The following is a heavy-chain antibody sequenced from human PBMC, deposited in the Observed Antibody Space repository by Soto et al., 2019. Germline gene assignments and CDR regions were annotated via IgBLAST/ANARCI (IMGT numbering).Heavy chain of an antibody. J-gene: IGHJ4*02. CDR3: ASRMVLRGSPLLDY. Sequence: QVQLQQWGAGLLKPSETLSLTCAVYGGSFSGYYWSWIRQPPGKGLEWIGEINHSGSTNYNPSLKSRVTISVDTSKNQFSLKLSSVTAADTAVYYCASRMVLRGSPLLDYWGQGTLVTVSS. CDR1: GGSFSGYY. V-gene: IGHV4-34*01. CDR2: INHSGST. D-gene: IGHD3-10*01.